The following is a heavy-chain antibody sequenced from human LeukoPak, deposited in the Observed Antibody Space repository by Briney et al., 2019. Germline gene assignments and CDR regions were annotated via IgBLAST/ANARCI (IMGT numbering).Heavy chain of an antibody. CDR1: GGSISSYY. J-gene: IGHJ4*02. V-gene: IGHV4-4*07. D-gene: IGHD6-13*01. Sequence: SETLSLTCTVSGGSISSYYWSWIRQPAGKGLEWIGRIYTSGSTNYNPSLKSRVTMPVDTSKNQFSLKLSSVTAADTAVYYCAKEGEQRTSSRWHGIDNWGPGTLVTVSS. CDR3: AKEGEQRTSSRWHGIDN. CDR2: IYTSGST.